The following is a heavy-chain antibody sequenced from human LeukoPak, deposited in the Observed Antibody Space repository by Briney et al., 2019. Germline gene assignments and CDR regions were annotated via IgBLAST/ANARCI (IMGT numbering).Heavy chain of an antibody. CDR2: IKTKASGGTA. CDR1: GFTFGDHL. D-gene: IGHD3-10*01. Sequence: GGSLRLSCTASGFTFGDHLMSCVRQAPGKGLEWVGFIKTKASGGTAEYAASVKGRFTISRDDSTNIAYLKMNSLKSEDTAFYYCTGGWFGESWGQGTLVTVSS. V-gene: IGHV3-49*04. CDR3: TGGWFGES. J-gene: IGHJ4*02.